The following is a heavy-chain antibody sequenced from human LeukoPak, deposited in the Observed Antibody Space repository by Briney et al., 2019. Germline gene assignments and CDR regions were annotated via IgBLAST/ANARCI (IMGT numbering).Heavy chain of an antibody. CDR1: GGAISSHY. CDR3: ARGITMMED. J-gene: IGHJ4*02. D-gene: IGHD3-22*01. Sequence: SETLSLTCEVSGGAISSHYWSWIRQPPGKGLEWIGYIFYSGSTNYNPSLKGRVIMSVDTSKSQFSLKLSAVTAADTAVYYYARGITMMEDWGQGTLVTVSS. V-gene: IGHV4-59*11. CDR2: IFYSGST.